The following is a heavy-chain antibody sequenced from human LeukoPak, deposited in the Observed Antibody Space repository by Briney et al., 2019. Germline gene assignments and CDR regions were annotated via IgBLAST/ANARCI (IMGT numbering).Heavy chain of an antibody. V-gene: IGHV3-30*02. CDR1: GFTFSSYG. CDR2: IRYDGSNK. J-gene: IGHJ3*02. D-gene: IGHD3-22*01. Sequence: GGSLRLSCAASGFTFSSYGMHWVRQAPGKGLEWVAFIRYDGSNKYYADSVKGRFTISRDNSKNTLYLQMNSLRAEDTAVYYCAKAPLPANYYDSSGYYYVGTGAFGIWGQGTMVTVSS. CDR3: AKAPLPANYYDSSGYYYVGTGAFGI.